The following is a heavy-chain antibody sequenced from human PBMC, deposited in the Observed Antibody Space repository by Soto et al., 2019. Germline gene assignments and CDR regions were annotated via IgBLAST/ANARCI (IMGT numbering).Heavy chain of an antibody. D-gene: IGHD3-10*01. Sequence: QVQLVESGGGVVQPGRSLRLSCAASGFTFISYAMHWVRQAPGKGLEWVAVISFDGSTEYYADSVKGRFTISRDNSKNTVYLQMNSLRSEDTAVYYCARSRHGSGGYTHVYYGLDVWGQGTTVTVSS. CDR3: ARSRHGSGGYTHVYYGLDV. J-gene: IGHJ6*02. V-gene: IGHV3-30-3*01. CDR2: ISFDGSTE. CDR1: GFTFISYA.